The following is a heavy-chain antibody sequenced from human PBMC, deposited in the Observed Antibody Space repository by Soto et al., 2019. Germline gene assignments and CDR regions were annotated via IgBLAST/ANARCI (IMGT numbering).Heavy chain of an antibody. D-gene: IGHD4-4*01. CDR1: GFFISRGFY. CDR2: IYHSGTT. CDR3: ARGMNLQDY. Sequence: SETLSLTCNVSGFFISRGFYWGWVRQPPGKGLEWIGAIYHSGTTYFNPSLKSRVTMAIETSKNQFSLSLASVAAADTAMYYCARGMNLQDYCGQGTLVTGSA. V-gene: IGHV4-38-2*02. J-gene: IGHJ4*02.